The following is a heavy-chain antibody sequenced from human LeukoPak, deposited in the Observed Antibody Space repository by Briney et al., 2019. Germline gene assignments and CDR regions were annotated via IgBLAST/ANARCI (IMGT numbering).Heavy chain of an antibody. CDR3: ARRAAAEFDP. Sequence: GGSLRLSCAASGFIFSSYGFHWVRQAPGKGLEWVAVIWYDGSNKYYADSVKGRFTISRDNSKNTLYLQMNSLRAEDTAVYYCARRAAAEFDPWGQGTLVTVSS. CDR1: GFIFSSYG. D-gene: IGHD6-13*01. CDR2: IWYDGSNK. V-gene: IGHV3-33*01. J-gene: IGHJ5*02.